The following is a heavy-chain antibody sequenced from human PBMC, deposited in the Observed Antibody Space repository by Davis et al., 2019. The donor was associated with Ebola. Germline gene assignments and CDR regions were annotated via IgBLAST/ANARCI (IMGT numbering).Heavy chain of an antibody. V-gene: IGHV4-34*01. CDR1: GRSFSVYY. D-gene: IGHD3-16*01. CDR3: ARAIGGRGGWFDP. CDR2: INHRGST. Sequence: SQTLSLTCAVYGRSFSVYYWRWIRQPPGKGLEWIGEINHRGSTNYNPSLKSRVTISVDTSKNQFSLKLSPVTAADPAVYYCARAIGGRGGWFDPWGQGTLVTVSS. J-gene: IGHJ5*02.